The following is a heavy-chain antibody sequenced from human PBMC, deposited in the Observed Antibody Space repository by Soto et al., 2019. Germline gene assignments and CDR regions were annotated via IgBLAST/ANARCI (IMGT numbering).Heavy chain of an antibody. CDR1: GFTFSSYS. CDR2: ISSSSSYI. D-gene: IGHD2-2*01. J-gene: IGHJ6*03. Sequence: EVQLVESGGGLVKPGGSLRLSCAASGFTFSSYSMNWVRQAPGKGLEWVSSISSSSSYIYYADSVKGRFTISSDNAKNSLYLQMNSLRAEDTAVYYCARKYQLLSNYYYYYMDVWGKGTTVTVSS. V-gene: IGHV3-21*01. CDR3: ARKYQLLSNYYYYYMDV.